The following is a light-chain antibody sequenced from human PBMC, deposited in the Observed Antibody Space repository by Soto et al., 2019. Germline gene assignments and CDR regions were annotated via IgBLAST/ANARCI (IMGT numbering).Light chain of an antibody. CDR2: EVT. CDR1: SSDVGRYNY. CDR3: SSYKNSSILYV. Sequence: QSVLTQPASVSGSPGQSITTSCTGSSSDVGRYNYVSWYQRHQGKAPKLIIYEVTHRASGLSDRFSGSKSGNTASLTISGLQAEDEADYYCSSYKNSSILYVFGTGTKVTVL. J-gene: IGLJ1*01. V-gene: IGLV2-14*01.